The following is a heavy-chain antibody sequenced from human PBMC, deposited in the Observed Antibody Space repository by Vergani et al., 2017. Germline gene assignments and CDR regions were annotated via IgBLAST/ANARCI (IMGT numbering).Heavy chain of an antibody. J-gene: IGHJ4*02. CDR2: INPNSGGT. CDR1: GFTFTGYY. D-gene: IGHD3-10*01. V-gene: IGHV1-2*02. Sequence: QVQLVQSGAEVKKPGASVKVSCKTSGFTFTGYYIHWVRQAPGQGLEWMGWINPNSGGTNYAQKFQGRVTMTRDTSISTAYMELSRLRSDDTAVYYCARTRSSGYYGSGSYYGDYFDYWGQGTLVTVSS. CDR3: ARTRSSGYYGSGSYYGDYFDY.